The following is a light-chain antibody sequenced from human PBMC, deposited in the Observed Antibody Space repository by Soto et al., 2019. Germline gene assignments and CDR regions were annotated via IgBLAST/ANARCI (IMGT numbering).Light chain of an antibody. CDR3: LQYGTSQT. V-gene: IGKV3-20*01. J-gene: IGKJ1*01. CDR2: GAS. CDR1: QSVTRNY. Sequence: EMVLTQSPGTLSLSPGERATLSCRASQSVTRNYIAWYQQKPGQAPRLLIYGASSRATDIPDRFSGSGSGTDFSLTISRLAPEDFAVYYCLQYGTSQTFGQGTKVEVK.